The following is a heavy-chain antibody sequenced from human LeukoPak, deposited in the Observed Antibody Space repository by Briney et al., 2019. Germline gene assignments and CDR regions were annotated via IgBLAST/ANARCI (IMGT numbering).Heavy chain of an antibody. CDR2: ISRNGGST. D-gene: IGHD2-21*02. J-gene: IGHJ4*02. Sequence: GGSLRLSCAASGFTFNSYAMHWVRQAPGKGLEYVSAISRNGGSTYYANSVKGRFTISRDNSKNTLYLQMDSLKSEDMAVYYCARGAPYCGGDCYAPSDYWGQGTLVTVSS. CDR3: ARGAPYCGGDCYAPSDY. V-gene: IGHV3-64*01. CDR1: GFTFNSYA.